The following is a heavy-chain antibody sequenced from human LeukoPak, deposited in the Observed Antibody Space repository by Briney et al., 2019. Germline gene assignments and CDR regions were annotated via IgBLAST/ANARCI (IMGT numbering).Heavy chain of an antibody. V-gene: IGHV3-23*01. CDR3: AKYCSGGSCYDNYYFDY. CDR1: GFTLGDYW. J-gene: IGHJ4*02. Sequence: PGGSLRLSCAASGFTLGDYWMSWVRQAPGKGLEWVSAISGSGGSTYYADSVKGRFTISRDNSKNTLYLQMNSLRAEDTAVYYCAKYCSGGSCYDNYYFDYWGQGTLVTVSS. CDR2: ISGSGGST. D-gene: IGHD2-15*01.